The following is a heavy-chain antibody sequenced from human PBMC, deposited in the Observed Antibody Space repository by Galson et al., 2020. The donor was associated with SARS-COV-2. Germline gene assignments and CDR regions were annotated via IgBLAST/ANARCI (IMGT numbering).Heavy chain of an antibody. CDR1: GYTFTSYG. CDR2: ISAYNGNT. J-gene: IGHJ5*02. CDR3: ARVSKDDYYDSSQSFFSEWWFDP. D-gene: IGHD3-22*01. Sequence: ASVKVSCKASGYTFTSYGISWVRQAPGQGLEWMGWISAYNGNTNYAQKLQGRVTMTTDTSTSTAYMELRSLRSDDTAVYYCARVSKDDYYDSSQSFFSEWWFDPWGQGTLVTVSS. V-gene: IGHV1-18*01.